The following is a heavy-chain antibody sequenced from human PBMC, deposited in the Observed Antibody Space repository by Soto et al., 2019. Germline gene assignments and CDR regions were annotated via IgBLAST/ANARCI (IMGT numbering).Heavy chain of an antibody. CDR2: INHSGST. D-gene: IGHD3-16*01. CDR3: ASSGGRMPFDY. CDR1: GGSFSGYY. Sequence: QVQLQQWGAGLLKPSETLSLTCAVYGGSFSGYYWSWIRQPPGKGLEWIGEINHSGSTNFNPSLTRRVTISIDTSKSQFSLKLSSVTAADTAVYYCASSGGRMPFDYWGRGILVTVSS. V-gene: IGHV4-34*01. J-gene: IGHJ4*02.